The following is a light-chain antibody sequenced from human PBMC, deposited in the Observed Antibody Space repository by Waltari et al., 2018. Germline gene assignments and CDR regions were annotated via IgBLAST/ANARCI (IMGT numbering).Light chain of an antibody. CDR1: ASDAGPYKP. CDR3: CSYVGGAKVT. Sequence: QSALTQPASVSGSPGQSITFSCTGTASDAGPYKPVSWYQHHPGTAPKLIIYDGDKRPSGVSSRFSASKSGDTASLTISGLQSEDEADYYCCSYVGGAKVTFGGGTKVTVL. V-gene: IGLV2-23*01. CDR2: DGD. J-gene: IGLJ2*01.